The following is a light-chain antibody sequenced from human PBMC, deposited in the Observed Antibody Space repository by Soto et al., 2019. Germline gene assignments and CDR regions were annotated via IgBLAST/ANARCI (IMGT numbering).Light chain of an antibody. CDR3: QQYKSYPYI. J-gene: IGKJ2*01. Sequence: DIQMTQYPFILSASVGDRVTITCRASQSISSWLAWYQQKPGKVPKLLIYDAANLEGGVPSRFSGSGSGTEFSLTISSLQPDDFATYYCQQYKSYPYIFGQGTKLEIK. V-gene: IGKV1-5*01. CDR1: QSISSW. CDR2: DAA.